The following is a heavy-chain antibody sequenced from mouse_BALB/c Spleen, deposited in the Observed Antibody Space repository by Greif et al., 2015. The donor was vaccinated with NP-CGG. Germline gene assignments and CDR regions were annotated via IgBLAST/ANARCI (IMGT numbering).Heavy chain of an antibody. Sequence: EVQVVESGGGLVQPGGSLKLSCATSGFTFSDYYMYWVRQTPEKRLEWVAYISNGGGSTYYPDTVKGRLTISRDNAKNTLYLQMSRLKSEDTAMYYCARWDYRYDGYFDYWGQGTTLTVSS. CDR3: ARWDYRYDGYFDY. CDR1: GFTFSDYY. CDR2: ISNGGGST. D-gene: IGHD2-14*01. J-gene: IGHJ2*01. V-gene: IGHV5-12*02.